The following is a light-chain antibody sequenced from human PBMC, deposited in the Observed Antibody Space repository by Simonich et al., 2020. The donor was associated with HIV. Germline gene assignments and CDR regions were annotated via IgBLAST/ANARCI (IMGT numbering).Light chain of an antibody. V-gene: IGLV2-11*01. J-gene: IGLJ2*01. CDR3: CSYAGSHTFV. CDR2: DVS. Sequence: QSALTQPASVSGSPGQSITISCTGTSSDVGGYNYVSWYQHHPDKAPKLIIFDVSKRPSGVPDRFSGSKSGNTASLTISGLQAEDEADYYCCSYAGSHTFVFGGGTKLTVL. CDR1: SSDVGGYNY.